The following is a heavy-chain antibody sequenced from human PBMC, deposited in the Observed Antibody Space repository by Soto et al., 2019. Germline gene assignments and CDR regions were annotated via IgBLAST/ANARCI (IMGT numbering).Heavy chain of an antibody. J-gene: IGHJ5*02. D-gene: IGHD6-6*01. V-gene: IGHV4-31*02. CDR3: AREDAARIERWFDA. CDR2: IYSSGST. CDR1: GGSIISASYS. Sequence: PSETLSLTCAVSGGSIISASYSWNWIRQSTGRGLEWIGHIYSSGSTYYNPSLKSRVSISVDTSNNQFSLKLTSVTAADTAVYFSAREDAARIERWFDAWGQGILVTVSS.